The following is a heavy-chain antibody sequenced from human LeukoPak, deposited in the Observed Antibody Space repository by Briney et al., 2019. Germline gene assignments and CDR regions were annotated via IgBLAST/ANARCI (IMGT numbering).Heavy chain of an antibody. J-gene: IGHJ4*02. D-gene: IGHD6-19*01. V-gene: IGHV1-2*02. Sequence: GASVKVSCKASGYTFTGYYMHWVRQAPGQGLEWMGWINPNSGDTNYAQKFQGRVTMTRDTSISTAYMELSRLRSDDTAVYYCARDSSGWASDYWGQGTLVTVSS. CDR2: INPNSGDT. CDR1: GYTFTGYY. CDR3: ARDSSGWASDY.